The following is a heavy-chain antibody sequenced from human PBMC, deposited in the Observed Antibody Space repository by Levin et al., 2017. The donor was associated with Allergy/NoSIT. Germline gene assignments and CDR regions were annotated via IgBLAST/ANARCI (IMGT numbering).Heavy chain of an antibody. CDR2: ISHSGSP. CDR3: SRAAGIVLGGVSVEDYYCDY. V-gene: IGHV4-34*01. CDR1: GGSLDGHY. D-gene: IGHD6-19*01. J-gene: IGHJ4*01. Sequence: SETLSLTCAVSGGSLDGHYWTWIRHSPGKGLEWLGEISHSGSPTYNPSLKSRVPISVDESRHQFSLRLTSVPAAATAIYYCSRAAGIVLGGVSVEDYYCDYWGQGTLVTVSS.